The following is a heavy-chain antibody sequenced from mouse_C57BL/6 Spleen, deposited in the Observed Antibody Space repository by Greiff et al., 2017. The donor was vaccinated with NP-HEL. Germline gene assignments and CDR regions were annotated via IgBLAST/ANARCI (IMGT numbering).Heavy chain of an antibody. CDR2: IWSGGST. J-gene: IGHJ4*01. CDR3: ARNGHYGSTYYAMDY. Sequence: VQLKESGPGLVQPSQSLSITCTVSGFSLTSYGVHWVRQSPGKGLEWLGVIWSGGSTDYNAAFISRLSISKDNSKSQVFFKMNSLQADDTAIYYCARNGHYGSTYYAMDYWGQGTSVTVSS. V-gene: IGHV2-2*01. D-gene: IGHD1-1*01. CDR1: GFSLTSYG.